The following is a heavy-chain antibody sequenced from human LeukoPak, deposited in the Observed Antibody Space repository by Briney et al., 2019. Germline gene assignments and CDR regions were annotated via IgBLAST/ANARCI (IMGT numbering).Heavy chain of an antibody. CDR3: ARAPEGCSSTSCYSFDY. CDR2: ISAYNGNT. J-gene: IGHJ4*02. D-gene: IGHD2-2*01. CDR1: GYTFTSYG. Sequence: ASVKVSCKASGYTFTSYGISWVRQAPGQGLEWMGWISAYNGNTNYAQKLQGRVTMTTDTSTSTAYMELRSLRSDDTAVCYCARAPEGCSSTSCYSFDYWGQGTLVTVSS. V-gene: IGHV1-18*01.